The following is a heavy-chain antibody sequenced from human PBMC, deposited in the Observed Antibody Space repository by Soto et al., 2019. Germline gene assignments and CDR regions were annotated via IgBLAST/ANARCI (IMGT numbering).Heavy chain of an antibody. CDR2: IYYSGST. CDR1: GGSISSGDYY. D-gene: IGHD2-15*01. Sequence: SETLSLTCTVSGGSISSGDYYWSWIRQPPGKGLEWIGYIYYSGSTYYNPSLKSRVTISVNTSKNQFSLKLSSVTAADTAVYYCATESVLPYYYGMDVWGQGTTVTVSS. J-gene: IGHJ6*02. CDR3: ATESVLPYYYGMDV. V-gene: IGHV4-30-4*01.